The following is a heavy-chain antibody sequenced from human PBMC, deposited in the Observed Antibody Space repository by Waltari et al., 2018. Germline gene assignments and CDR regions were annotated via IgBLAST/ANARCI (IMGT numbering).Heavy chain of an antibody. CDR2: IYYRGST. D-gene: IGHD2-8*01. CDR3: ARGNIVLMVYAGWFDP. Sequence: QVQLQESGPGLVKPSATLSLTCPVSGGSISSYYWSWIRQPPGKGLEWIGYIYYRGSTNYNPSLKSRVTISVDTSKNQFSLKLSSVTAADTAVYYCARGNIVLMVYAGWFDPWGQGTLVTVSS. V-gene: IGHV4-59*01. CDR1: GGSISSYY. J-gene: IGHJ5*02.